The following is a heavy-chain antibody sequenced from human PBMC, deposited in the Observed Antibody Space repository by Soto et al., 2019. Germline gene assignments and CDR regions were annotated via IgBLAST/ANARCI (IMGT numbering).Heavy chain of an antibody. CDR1: GGSISSGGYY. D-gene: IGHD6-13*01. V-gene: IGHV4-31*03. Sequence: QVQLQESGPGLVKPSQTLSLTCTVSGGSISSGGYYWSWIRQHPGKGLEWIGYIYYSGSTYYNPSLQSRVTISVDTYKNQFSLKLSSVTAADTAVYYCARESIEAAGLYYYGNDVWGQGTTVTVSS. CDR2: IYYSGST. J-gene: IGHJ6*02. CDR3: ARESIEAAGLYYYGNDV.